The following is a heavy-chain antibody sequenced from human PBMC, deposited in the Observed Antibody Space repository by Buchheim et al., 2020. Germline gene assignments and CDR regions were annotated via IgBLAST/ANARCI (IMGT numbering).Heavy chain of an antibody. D-gene: IGHD5-12*01. J-gene: IGHJ4*02. V-gene: IGHV4-61*02. CDR2: IYISGST. Sequence: QVQLQESGPGLVKPSQTLSLTCSVSGGSFSSDNYYYIWIRQPAGKGLEWIGRIYISGSTDYNPSLKSRVTILVDTSKNQFSLKLSSVTAADTAVYYCARSGHIVATHYDNWGQGTL. CDR3: ARSGHIVATHYDN. CDR1: GGSFSSDNYY.